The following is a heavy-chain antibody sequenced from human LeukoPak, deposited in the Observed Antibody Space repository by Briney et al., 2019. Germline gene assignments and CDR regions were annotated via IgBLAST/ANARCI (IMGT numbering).Heavy chain of an antibody. D-gene: IGHD3-9*01. J-gene: IGHJ4*02. CDR1: GFTVSSNY. V-gene: IGHV3-66*01. CDR2: IYSGDAT. Sequence: GGSLRLSCAASGFTVSSNYMNWVRQAPGKGLEWVVIIYSGDATYYADSVKDRFTISRDTFKNTLYLQIDSLRAEDTAVYYCAREGTLTGSFLDFWGQGTLVTVSS. CDR3: AREGTLTGSFLDF.